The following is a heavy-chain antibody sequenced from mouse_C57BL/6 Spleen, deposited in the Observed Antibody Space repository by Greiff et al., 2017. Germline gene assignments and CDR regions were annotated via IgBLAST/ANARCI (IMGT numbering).Heavy chain of an antibody. CDR1: GFTFSSYG. Sequence: EVKLVESGGDLVKPGGSLKLSCAASGFTFSSYGLSWVRQTPDKRLEWVATISSGGSYTYYPDSVKGRFTISRDNAKTTLELQMSRLKSEDTAMYYCASEHERYYGMDEGGQGKAVKVSS. CDR2: ISSGGSYT. CDR3: ASEHERYYGMDE. V-gene: IGHV5-6*01. J-gene: IGHJ4*01.